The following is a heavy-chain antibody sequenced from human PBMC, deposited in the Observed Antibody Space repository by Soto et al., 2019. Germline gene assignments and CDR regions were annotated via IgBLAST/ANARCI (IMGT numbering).Heavy chain of an antibody. CDR2: ISYDGSNK. D-gene: IGHD3-10*01. J-gene: IGHJ6*02. CDR1: GFTFSSYG. V-gene: IGHV3-30*18. Sequence: GGSLRLSCAASGFTFSSYGMHWVRQAPGKGLEWVAVISYDGSNKYYADSVKGRFTISRDNSKNTLYLQMNSLRAEDTAVYYCAKDGFRGVIITACYYGMDVWGQGTTVTVSS. CDR3: AKDGFRGVIITACYYGMDV.